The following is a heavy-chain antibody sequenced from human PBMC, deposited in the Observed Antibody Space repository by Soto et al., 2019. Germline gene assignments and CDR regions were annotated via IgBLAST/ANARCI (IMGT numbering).Heavy chain of an antibody. D-gene: IGHD3-10*01. V-gene: IGHV3-23*01. CDR3: LWFGEPPAIYYYMDV. CDR1: GFTFSSYA. Sequence: GGSLRLSCAASGFTFSSYAMSWVRQAPGKGLEWVSAISGSGGSTYYADSVKGRFTISRDNSKNTLYLQMNSLRAEDTAVYYCLWFGEPPAIYYYMDVWGKGTTVTVSS. J-gene: IGHJ6*03. CDR2: ISGSGGST.